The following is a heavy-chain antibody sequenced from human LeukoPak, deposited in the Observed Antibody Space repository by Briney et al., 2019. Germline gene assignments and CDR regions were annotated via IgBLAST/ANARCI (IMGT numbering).Heavy chain of an antibody. CDR3: ARDKAGDYFDY. CDR2: IGGSNGIT. Sequence: GGSLRLSCAASRFTFNSYAMSWVRQAPGKGLEWVSVIGGSNGITFYVGSVKGRFTISRDNSKDTLYLQMNSLRAEDTAVYYCARDKAGDYFDYWGQGTLVTVSS. J-gene: IGHJ4*02. V-gene: IGHV3-23*01. D-gene: IGHD4-17*01. CDR1: RFTFNSYA.